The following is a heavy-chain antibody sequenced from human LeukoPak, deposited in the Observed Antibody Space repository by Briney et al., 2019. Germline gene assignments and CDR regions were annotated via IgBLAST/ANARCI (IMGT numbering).Heavy chain of an antibody. V-gene: IGHV1-46*01. J-gene: IGHJ5*02. Sequence: ASVNVSCKASGYTFSSYHLHWVRQAPGQGLEWMGVINPSSGSTTYAQKFQGRVTMTRDTSTSTVYMELSSLRSEDTAVYYCARDPCSGGSCYNWFDPWGQGTLVTVSS. CDR1: GYTFSSYH. CDR2: INPSSGST. CDR3: ARDPCSGGSCYNWFDP. D-gene: IGHD2-15*01.